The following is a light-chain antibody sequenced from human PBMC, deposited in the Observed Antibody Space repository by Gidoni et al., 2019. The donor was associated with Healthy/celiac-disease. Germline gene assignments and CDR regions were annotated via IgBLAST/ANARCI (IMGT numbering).Light chain of an antibody. J-gene: IGKJ1*01. CDR2: KAS. V-gene: IGKV1-5*03. CDR1: QSISSW. Sequence: IQLTQPPSTLSASVGDRVTITFRASQSISSWLAWYQQKPGKAPKLLIYKASSLESGVPSRFSGSGSGTEFTLTISSLQPDDFATYYCQQYNSYPWTFGQGTKVEIK. CDR3: QQYNSYPWT.